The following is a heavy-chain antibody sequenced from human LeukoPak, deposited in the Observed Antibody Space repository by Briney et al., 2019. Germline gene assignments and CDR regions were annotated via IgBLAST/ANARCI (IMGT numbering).Heavy chain of an antibody. D-gene: IGHD3-10*01. V-gene: IGHV1-46*01. J-gene: IGHJ4*02. CDR3: ARDYHGSGSLTTFDY. CDR1: GYTFTSYY. CDR2: INPRGGSA. Sequence: AASVTVSCKASGYTFTSYYMHWVRQAPGQGLEWMGIINPRGGSASSAQKFQGRVTLTRDTSTSTVYMELNSLRSEDTAVYYCARDYHGSGSLTTFDYWGQGTLVTVSS.